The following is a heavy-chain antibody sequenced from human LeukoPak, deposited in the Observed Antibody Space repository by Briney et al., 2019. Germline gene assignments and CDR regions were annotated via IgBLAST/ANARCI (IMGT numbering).Heavy chain of an antibody. D-gene: IGHD2-2*02. CDR2: IYYSGST. Sequence: SETLSLTCTVSGGSISSYYWSWIRQPPGKGLEWIGYIYYSGSTNYNPSLKSRVTMSIDTPKNQFSLKLSSVTAADTAVYYCVRYSSRGLYSFAYWGQGTLVTVSS. CDR1: GGSISSYY. CDR3: VRYSSRGLYSFAY. V-gene: IGHV4-59*01. J-gene: IGHJ4*02.